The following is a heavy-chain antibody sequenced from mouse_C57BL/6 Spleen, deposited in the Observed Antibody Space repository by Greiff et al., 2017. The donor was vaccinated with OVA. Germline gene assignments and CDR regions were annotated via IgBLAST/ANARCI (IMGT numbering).Heavy chain of an antibody. V-gene: IGHV1-69*01. CDR1: GYTFTSYW. D-gene: IGHD2-10*01. CDR3: ARSLLSHYYAMDY. CDR2: IDPSDSYT. J-gene: IGHJ4*01. Sequence: VQLQQPGAELVMPGASVKLSCMASGYTFTSYWMHWVKQRPGQGLEWIGEIDPSDSYTNYNQKFKGKSTLTVDKSSSTAYMQLSSLTSEDSAVYYCARSLLSHYYAMDYWGQGTSVTVSS.